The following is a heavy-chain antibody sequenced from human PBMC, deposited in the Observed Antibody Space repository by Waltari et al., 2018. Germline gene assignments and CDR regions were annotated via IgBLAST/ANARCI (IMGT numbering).Heavy chain of an antibody. J-gene: IGHJ4*02. Sequence: QVQLVQSGTEVQKPGASVKVSCQVSGYTLHELSMHWVRQAPGKGPAWMGGFDPEEGEIVYAQKFQGRVTMTEDTSTDTAYMKLSSLRSEDTAMYYCATIPSLSVSGPFDFWGQGTLVTVSS. CDR2: FDPEEGEI. CDR1: GYTLHELS. CDR3: ATIPSLSVSGPFDF. V-gene: IGHV1-24*01. D-gene: IGHD1-1*01.